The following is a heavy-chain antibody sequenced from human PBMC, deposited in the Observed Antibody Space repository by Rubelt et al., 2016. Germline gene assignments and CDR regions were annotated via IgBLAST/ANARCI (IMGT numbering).Heavy chain of an antibody. J-gene: IGHJ3*02. CDR2: IYYSGST. V-gene: IGHV4-59*01. CDR3: ARRPSRDAFDI. CDR1: GGSISSYY. Sequence: WLTCTVSGGSISSYYWSWIRQPPGKGLEWIGYIYYSGSTDYNPSLKSRVPISVDTSKNQCSLKLSSVTAADTAMYYCARRPSRDAFDIWGQGTMVTVSS.